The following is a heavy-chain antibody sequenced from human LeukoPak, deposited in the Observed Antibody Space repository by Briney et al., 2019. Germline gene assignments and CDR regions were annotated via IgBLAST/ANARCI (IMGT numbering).Heavy chain of an antibody. Sequence: PGWSLRLSCAASGFTVIDNYMTWVRQAPGKGLEWVSIIYGGITYYADSVKGRFTISRDNSKNTVYLQMNSLRAEDTAVYYCARDFEGVHRTTNSYTYYYYMDVWGKGTTVIVSS. J-gene: IGHJ6*03. D-gene: IGHD2/OR15-2a*01. V-gene: IGHV3-53*01. CDR3: ARDFEGVHRTTNSYTYYYYMDV. CDR1: GFTVIDNY. CDR2: IYGGIT.